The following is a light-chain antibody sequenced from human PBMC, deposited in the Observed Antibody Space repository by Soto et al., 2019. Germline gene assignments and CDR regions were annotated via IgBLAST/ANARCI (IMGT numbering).Light chain of an antibody. J-gene: IGKJ4*01. Sequence: DIVMTQSPDSLAVSLGERATINCKSSQSVLYSSNNKNHLAWYQQKPGQPPKLLIYWASTRESGVPDRFSVSGSGTDFTLTISSLQAEDVAVYFCQQYSSTPLTFGGGTKVEIK. CDR3: QQYSSTPLT. CDR2: WAS. V-gene: IGKV4-1*01. CDR1: QSVLYSSNNKNH.